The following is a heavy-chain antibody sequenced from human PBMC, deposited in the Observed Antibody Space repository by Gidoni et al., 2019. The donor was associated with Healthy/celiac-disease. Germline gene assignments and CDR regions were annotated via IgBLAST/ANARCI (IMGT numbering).Heavy chain of an antibody. V-gene: IGHV4-31*03. J-gene: IGHJ4*02. CDR3: ARARSESFDY. CDR1: ACSISSGTYC. CDR2: ICYSGGT. Sequence: QVQLQESGPGLVKPSQTLSLTCTVSACSISSGTYCWSWIRQHPGKGLEWIGYICYSGGTYYNPSLKSRVTISVDTSKNQFSLKLSSVTAADTAVYYCARARSESFDYWGQGTLVTVSS.